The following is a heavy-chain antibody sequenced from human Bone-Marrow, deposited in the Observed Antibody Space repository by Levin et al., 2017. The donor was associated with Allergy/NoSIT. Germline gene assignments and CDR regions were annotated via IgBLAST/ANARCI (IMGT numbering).Heavy chain of an antibody. J-gene: IGHJ4*02. Sequence: LRLSCTVSGGSITSDRYHWDWIRQPAGKGLEWMGRIYISGSTNYNPSLESRLTLSVDASKKQLSLKLSSVTAADTAVYYCARVRQRTVDYWGQGTLVTVSS. V-gene: IGHV4-61*02. CDR3: ARVRQRTVDY. CDR2: IYISGST. CDR1: GGSITSDRYH. D-gene: IGHD3/OR15-3a*01.